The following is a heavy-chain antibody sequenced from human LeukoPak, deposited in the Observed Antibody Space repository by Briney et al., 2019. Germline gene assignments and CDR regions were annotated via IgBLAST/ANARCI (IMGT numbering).Heavy chain of an antibody. V-gene: IGHV4-30-4*01. D-gene: IGHD5-12*01. CDR1: GGSISSDDYY. CDR2: ITYSGST. Sequence: ASETLSLTCTVSGGSISSDDYYWSWIRQPPGKGLEWIGPITYSGSTDYSPSLRSRVTMSVDTSKNQFSLKLNSVTAAETAMYFCARGGVGGYDYFDSWGQGTLVAVSS. J-gene: IGHJ4*02. CDR3: ARGGVGGYDYFDS.